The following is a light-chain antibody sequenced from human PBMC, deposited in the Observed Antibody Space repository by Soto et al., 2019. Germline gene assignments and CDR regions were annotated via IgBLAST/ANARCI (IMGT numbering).Light chain of an antibody. CDR3: QQYDKYWT. Sequence: IQLTQSPSSLSASVGDRVTITCRASQDIAIYLAWYQQKPGEAPKLLIYAASTLYGGVPSRFSGSGSGTDFTLTVSSLQPEDFATYYCQQYDKYWTFGQGTKVDIK. J-gene: IGKJ1*01. CDR2: AAS. V-gene: IGKV1-9*01. CDR1: QDIAIY.